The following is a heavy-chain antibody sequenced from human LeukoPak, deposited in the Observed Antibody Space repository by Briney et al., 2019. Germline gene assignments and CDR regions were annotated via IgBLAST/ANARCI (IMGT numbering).Heavy chain of an antibody. CDR1: GFTLSSYS. CDR3: AIVPDYYDSSGFDC. D-gene: IGHD3-22*01. CDR2: ISRSSTYI. J-gene: IGHJ4*02. Sequence: GGSLRLSCEASGFTLSSYSMNWVRQAPGRGLEWVSRISRSSTYIHYADSVKGRFIISRDNAKNSLYLQMNSLRAEDTAVYYCAIVPDYYDSSGFDCWGQGILVTVSS. V-gene: IGHV3-21*01.